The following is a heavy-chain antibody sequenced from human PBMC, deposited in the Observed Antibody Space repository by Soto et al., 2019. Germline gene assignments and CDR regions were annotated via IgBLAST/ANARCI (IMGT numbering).Heavy chain of an antibody. Sequence: KTSETLSLTCTVSGGSISSGDYYWSWIRQPPGKGLEWIGYIYYSGSTYYNPSLKSRVTISVDTSKNQFSLKLSSVTAADTAVYYCARGITGTSGYWFDPWGQGTLVTVSS. J-gene: IGHJ5*02. CDR2: IYYSGST. CDR1: GGSISSGDYY. D-gene: IGHD1-7*01. V-gene: IGHV4-30-4*01. CDR3: ARGITGTSGYWFDP.